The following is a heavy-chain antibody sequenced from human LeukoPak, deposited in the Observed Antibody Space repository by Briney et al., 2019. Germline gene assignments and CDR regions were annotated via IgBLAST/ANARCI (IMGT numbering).Heavy chain of an antibody. D-gene: IGHD3-10*01. CDR2: ISGSGGST. CDR1: GLTFSSYA. J-gene: IGHJ4*02. CDR3: AKALRGVTLSDY. Sequence: GGSLRLSCAASGLTFSSYAMSWVRQAPGKGLEWVSAISGSGGSTYYADSVKGRFTISRDNSKNTLYLQMNSLRAEDTAVYYCAKALRGVTLSDYWGQGTLVTVSS. V-gene: IGHV3-23*01.